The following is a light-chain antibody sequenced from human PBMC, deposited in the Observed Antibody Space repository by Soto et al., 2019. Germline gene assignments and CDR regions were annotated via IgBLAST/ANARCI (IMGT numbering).Light chain of an antibody. Sequence: EIVMTQSPATLSVSPGERATLSCRASQSVSSNLAWYQQKPGQAPRLLIYGASSRATGIPARFSGSGSGTEFTLTISSLQSEDSAVSYCQQYNNLYSVGQGTKLAIK. V-gene: IGKV3-15*01. J-gene: IGKJ2*03. CDR1: QSVSSN. CDR3: QQYNNLYS. CDR2: GAS.